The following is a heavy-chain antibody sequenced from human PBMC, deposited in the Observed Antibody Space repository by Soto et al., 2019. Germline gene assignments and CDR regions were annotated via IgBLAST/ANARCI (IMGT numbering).Heavy chain of an antibody. D-gene: IGHD4-17*01. CDR2: IKSKTDGGTT. CDR3: TTDYGDYDRFAYYFDY. J-gene: IGHJ4*02. CDR1: GFTFSNAW. Sequence: GGSLRLSCAASGFTFSNAWMSWVRQAPGKGLEWVGRIKSKTDGGTTDYAAPVKGRFTISRDDSKNTLYLQMNSLKTEDTAVYYCTTDYGDYDRFAYYFDYWGQGTLVTVSS. V-gene: IGHV3-15*01.